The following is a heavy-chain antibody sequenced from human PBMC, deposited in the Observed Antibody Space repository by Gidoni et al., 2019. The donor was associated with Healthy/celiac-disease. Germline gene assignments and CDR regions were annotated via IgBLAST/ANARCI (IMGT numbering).Heavy chain of an antibody. J-gene: IGHJ6*02. CDR1: GGTFSSYA. Sequence: AEVKKPGSSVKVSCTASGGTFSSYAISWVRQAPGQGLEWMGGIIPIFGTANYAQKFPGRVTITADKSTSTAYMELSSLRSEDTAVYYCARAPSRWGVVSYYYYSGMDVWGQVTTVTVSS. V-gene: IGHV1-69*06. D-gene: IGHD3-3*01. CDR2: IIPIFGTA. CDR3: ARAPSRWGVVSYYYYSGMDV.